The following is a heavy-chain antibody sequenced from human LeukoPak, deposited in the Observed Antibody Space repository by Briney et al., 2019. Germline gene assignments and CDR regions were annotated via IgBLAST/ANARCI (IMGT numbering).Heavy chain of an antibody. CDR1: GYSFTARY. Sequence: ASVKVSCKTSGYSFTARYIHWVRQAPGQALQWLAYIDCGAGDTNYAQPFQGRVTVTRDRSFNTAYLELSSLTFDDTAIYYCVRDPREPANDLDYWGRGTLVTASS. D-gene: IGHD1-1*01. J-gene: IGHJ4*01. V-gene: IGHV1-2*02. CDR2: IDCGAGDT. CDR3: VRDPREPANDLDY.